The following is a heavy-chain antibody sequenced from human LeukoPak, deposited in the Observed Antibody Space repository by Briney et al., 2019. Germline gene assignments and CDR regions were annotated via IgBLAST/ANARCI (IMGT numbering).Heavy chain of an antibody. CDR3: ARDPTDCSSTSCYFDYYYYYGMDV. Sequence: GGSLRLSCAASGFTFSRYWMHWVRQVPGKGLVWVSRIDFDGTGTTYADSVKGRFSISRDNARNMLYLQMNSLRAEDTAVYYCARDPTDCSSTSCYFDYYYYYGMDVWGQGTTVTVSS. J-gene: IGHJ6*02. V-gene: IGHV3-74*03. CDR1: GFTFSRYW. CDR2: IDFDGTGT. D-gene: IGHD2-2*01.